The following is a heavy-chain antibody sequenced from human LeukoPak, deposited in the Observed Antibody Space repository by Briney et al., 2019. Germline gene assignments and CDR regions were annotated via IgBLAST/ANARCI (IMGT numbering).Heavy chain of an antibody. Sequence: PSQTLSLTCTISGGSINSGLYFWAWIRQPAGKRLEWIARIYTSGWAYYNPSLTSRVTISVDTSKNQFSLKLSFVTAADTAFYYCARGNGWNSFVPWGQGTLVTVSS. D-gene: IGHD6-19*01. V-gene: IGHV4-61*02. J-gene: IGHJ5*02. CDR2: IYTSGWA. CDR3: ARGNGWNSFVP. CDR1: GGSINSGLYF.